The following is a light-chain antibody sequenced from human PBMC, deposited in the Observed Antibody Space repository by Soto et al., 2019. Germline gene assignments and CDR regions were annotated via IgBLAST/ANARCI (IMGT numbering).Light chain of an antibody. Sequence: EIVLTQSPATLSLSPGEGATLSCRASQSVSSYLAWYQQKPGQAPRLLIYDASKRATDIPPRFSGRGSGTDFTLTISSLEPEDFAIYYCQQRSDWPVTFGPGTKLDFK. CDR3: QQRSDWPVT. V-gene: IGKV3-11*01. J-gene: IGKJ3*01. CDR2: DAS. CDR1: QSVSSY.